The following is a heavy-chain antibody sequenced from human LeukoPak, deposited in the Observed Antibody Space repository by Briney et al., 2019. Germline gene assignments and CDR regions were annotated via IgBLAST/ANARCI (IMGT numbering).Heavy chain of an antibody. D-gene: IGHD3-22*01. CDR3: ARSSEGRYYYDSSGFSYYYYYMDV. CDR1: GYSISSGYY. CDR2: IYRSGST. V-gene: IGHV4-38-2*01. J-gene: IGHJ6*03. Sequence: SETLSLTCAVSGYSISSGYYWGWIRQPPGKGLEWIGSIYRSGSTYYNPSLKSRVTMSVDTSKNQFSLKLSSVTAADTAVYYCARSSEGRYYYDSSGFSYYYYYMDVWGKGTTVTISS.